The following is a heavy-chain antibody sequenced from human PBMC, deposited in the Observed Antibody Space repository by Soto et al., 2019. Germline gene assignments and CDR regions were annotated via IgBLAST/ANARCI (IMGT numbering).Heavy chain of an antibody. D-gene: IGHD1-26*01. CDR3: ARAANSGPIRY. J-gene: IGHJ4*02. CDR1: GGSFSGYY. Sequence: QVQLQQWSAGLLKPSETLSLTCAVYGGSFSGYYWSWIRQPPGKGLEWIGEINHSGSTNYNPSLKSRVTISVDTSKNQFSLKLSSVTAADTAVYYCARAANSGPIRYWGQGTLVTVSS. V-gene: IGHV4-34*01. CDR2: INHSGST.